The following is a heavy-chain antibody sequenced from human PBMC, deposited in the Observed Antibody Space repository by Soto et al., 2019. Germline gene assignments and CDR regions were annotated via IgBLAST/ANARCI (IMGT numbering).Heavy chain of an antibody. D-gene: IGHD6-19*01. CDR1: GCTLSSYA. V-gene: IGHV3-30*04. CDR2: ISYDGRNT. Sequence: GGFLGLSCATWGCTLSSYAMHWFRHATGKGLEWVAVISYDGRNTYYAESVKGRFTISRDNSKNTLYLQMNSLRAEDTAVYYCARLSIAVAGLDYWGQGTLVTVSS. CDR3: ARLSIAVAGLDY. J-gene: IGHJ4*02.